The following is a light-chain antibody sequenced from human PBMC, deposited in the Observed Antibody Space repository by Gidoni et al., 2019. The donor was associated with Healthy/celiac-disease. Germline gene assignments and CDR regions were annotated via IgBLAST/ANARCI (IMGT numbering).Light chain of an antibody. CDR1: ISDVGGDNY. CDR3: RSYASSSTFEV. J-gene: IGLJ2*01. CDR2: EVS. V-gene: IGLV2-14*01. Sequence: QSALTQPASVSGSPGQSITISCTGTISDVGGDNYVYWYQQHPGKAPKLMIYEVSNRPSGISNRFSGSKSGNTASLTISGLQAEDEADYYCRSYASSSTFEVFGRGTKLTVL.